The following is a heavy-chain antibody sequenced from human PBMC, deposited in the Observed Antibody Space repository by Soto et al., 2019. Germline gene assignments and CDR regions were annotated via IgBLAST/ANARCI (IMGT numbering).Heavy chain of an antibody. V-gene: IGHV3-23*01. Sequence: EVQLLQSGGGLIQPGGSLRLSCAASGFSFSSYAMTWVRQPPGKGLEWVSGMTGYTGETEYADTVKGRFTISRDNSRDTLFLQMDSLRGDDTAVYYCAREDGGGPFDYWGQGALVTVSS. D-gene: IGHD3-16*01. J-gene: IGHJ4*02. CDR3: AREDGGGPFDY. CDR1: GFSFSSYA. CDR2: MTGYTGET.